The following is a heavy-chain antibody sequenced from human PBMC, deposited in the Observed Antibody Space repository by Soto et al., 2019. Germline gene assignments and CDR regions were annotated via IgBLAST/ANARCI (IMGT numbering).Heavy chain of an antibody. CDR1: GFTFSTYG. J-gene: IGHJ4*02. CDR2: ISGSGGST. Sequence: EVQLLESGGGLVQPGGSLRLSCAASGFTFSTYGMSWVRQAPGKGLEWVSIISGSGGSTYYADTVKRRFTSSRDNSKNPLYLQLNSRRAEDTAVYYCAKDPATIAVAGTFDSGGQGTLVIVSS. D-gene: IGHD6-19*01. CDR3: AKDPATIAVAGTFDS. V-gene: IGHV3-23*01.